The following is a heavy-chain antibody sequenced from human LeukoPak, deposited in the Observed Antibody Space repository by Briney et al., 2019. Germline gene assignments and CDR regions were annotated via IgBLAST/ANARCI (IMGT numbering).Heavy chain of an antibody. D-gene: IGHD2-2*01. J-gene: IGHJ5*02. CDR1: GYTFTSYY. CDR3: ARDRGYQLPQGWFDP. Sequence: ASVKVSCKASGYTFTSYYMHWVRQAPGQGLEWMGITNPSGGSTSYAQKFQGRVTMTRDTSTSTVYMELSSLRSEDTAVYYCARDRGYQLPQGWFDPWGQGTLVTVSS. CDR2: TNPSGGST. V-gene: IGHV1-46*01.